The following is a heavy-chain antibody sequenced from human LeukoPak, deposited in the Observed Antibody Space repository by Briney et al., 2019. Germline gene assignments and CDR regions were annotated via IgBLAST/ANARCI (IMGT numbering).Heavy chain of an antibody. J-gene: IGHJ4*02. Sequence: GGSLRLSCAASGFTFSSYGMHWVRQAPGKGLEWVAFIRYDGSNKYYADSVKGRFTISRDNAKNSPYLQMNSLRAEDTAVYYCARDTAMVGGFDYWGQGTLVTVSS. CDR1: GFTFSSYG. CDR2: IRYDGSNK. D-gene: IGHD5-18*01. V-gene: IGHV3-30*02. CDR3: ARDTAMVGGFDY.